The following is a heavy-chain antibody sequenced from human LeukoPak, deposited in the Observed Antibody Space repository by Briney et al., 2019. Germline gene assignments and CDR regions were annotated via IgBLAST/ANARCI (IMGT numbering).Heavy chain of an antibody. CDR1: GYTFTGYY. J-gene: IGHJ3*02. V-gene: IGHV1-2*02. D-gene: IGHD1-26*01. CDR2: INPNSGGT. CDR3: ASGSGSYYSNDAFDI. Sequence: ASVKVSCKASGYTFTGYYMHWVRQAPGQGLEWVGWINPNSGGTNYAQKFQGRVTMTRDTSISTAYMELSRLRSDDTAVYYCASGSGSYYSNDAFDIWGQGTMVTVSS.